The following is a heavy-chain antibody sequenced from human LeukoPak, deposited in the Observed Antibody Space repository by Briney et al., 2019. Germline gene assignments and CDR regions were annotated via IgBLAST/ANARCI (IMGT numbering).Heavy chain of an antibody. J-gene: IGHJ4*02. CDR2: INTGTGNP. CDR3: AAIGAHSFDY. CDR1: GYTFTNYA. D-gene: IGHD3-10*01. V-gene: IGHV7-4-1*02. Sequence: ASVKVSCKTSGYTFTNYAMNWVRQAPGQGLEFMGWINTGTGNPTYAQGFIGRIVFSLDTSVSTAYLHINTLKPEDTAVYYCAAIGAHSFDYWGQGTLVTVSS.